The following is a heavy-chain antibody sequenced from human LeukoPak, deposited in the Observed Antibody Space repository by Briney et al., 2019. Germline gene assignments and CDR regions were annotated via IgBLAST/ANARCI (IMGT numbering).Heavy chain of an antibody. V-gene: IGHV4-59*08. J-gene: IGHJ4*02. CDR2: IYYSGST. Sequence: SETLSLTCTVSGGSISSYYWSWIRQPPGKGLEWIGYIYYSGSTNYNPSLKSRVTISVDTSKNQFSLKLSSVTAADTAVYYCASFHYWGQGTLVTVSS. CDR1: GGSISSYY. CDR3: ASFHY.